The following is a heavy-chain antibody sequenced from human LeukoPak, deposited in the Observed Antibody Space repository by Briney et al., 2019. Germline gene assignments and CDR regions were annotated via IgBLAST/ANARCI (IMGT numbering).Heavy chain of an antibody. CDR2: IYHSGST. CDR1: GGSISSGGYY. V-gene: IGHV4-30-2*01. Sequence: PSETLSLTCTASGGSISSGGYYWSWIRQPPGKGLEWIGYIYHSGSTYYNPSLKSRVTISVDRSKNQFSLKLSSVTAADTAVYYCARGTNWNYPLYYYYMDVWGKGTTVTVSS. D-gene: IGHD1-7*01. J-gene: IGHJ6*03. CDR3: ARGTNWNYPLYYYYMDV.